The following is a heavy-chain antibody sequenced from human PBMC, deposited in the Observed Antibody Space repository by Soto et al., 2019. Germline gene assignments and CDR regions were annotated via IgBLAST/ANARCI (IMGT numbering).Heavy chain of an antibody. Sequence: ASVKVSCKASGGTFSSYTISWVRQAPGQGLEWLGRIIPILGIANYAQKFQGRVTITADKSTSTAYMELSSLRSEDTAVYYCARDPASYNWNELSPRRNFDYWGQGTLVTVSS. D-gene: IGHD1-20*01. J-gene: IGHJ4*02. V-gene: IGHV1-69*04. CDR1: GGTFSSYT. CDR2: IIPILGIA. CDR3: ARDPASYNWNELSPRRNFDY.